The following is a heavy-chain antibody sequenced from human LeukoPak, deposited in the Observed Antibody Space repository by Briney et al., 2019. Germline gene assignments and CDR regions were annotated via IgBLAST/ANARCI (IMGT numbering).Heavy chain of an antibody. CDR3: AKVPIGEDMLA. D-gene: IGHD2-15*01. V-gene: IGHV3-30*18. CDR2: ISYDGSNK. CDR1: GFTFSHYG. J-gene: IGHJ4*02. Sequence: GGSLRLSCGASGFTFSHYGMHWVRRAPGKGLEWVAVISYDGSNKYYADSVKGRFTISRDNSKNTLYLQMSSLRAEDTAVYYCAKVPIGEDMLAWGQGTLVTVSS.